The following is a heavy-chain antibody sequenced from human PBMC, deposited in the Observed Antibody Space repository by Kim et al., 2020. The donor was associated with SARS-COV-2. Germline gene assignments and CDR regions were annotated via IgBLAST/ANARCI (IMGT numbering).Heavy chain of an antibody. J-gene: IGHJ3*02. D-gene: IGHD3-16*01. Sequence: GGSLRLSCAASGFTFSSYSMNWVRQAPGKGLEWVSYISSSSSTIYYADSVKGRFTISRDNAKNSLYLQMNSLRAEDTAVYYCARNMITFGGLCAFDIWGQGTMVTVSS. CDR2: ISSSSSTI. V-gene: IGHV3-48*04. CDR3: ARNMITFGGLCAFDI. CDR1: GFTFSSYS.